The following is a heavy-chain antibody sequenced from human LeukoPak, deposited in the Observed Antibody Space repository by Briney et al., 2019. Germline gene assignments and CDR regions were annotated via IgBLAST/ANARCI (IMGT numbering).Heavy chain of an antibody. Sequence: PGGSLRLSCAASGFSFSSHAMTWVRQAPGKGLEWVSTISGGHTTYYADSVKGRFTVSRDNSENTLNLQMNSLRVDDTAVYYCAKQFGVVIRSYFDYWGQGTLVTVSS. V-gene: IGHV3-23*01. D-gene: IGHD3-3*01. J-gene: IGHJ4*02. CDR2: ISGGHTT. CDR3: AKQFGVVIRSYFDY. CDR1: GFSFSSHA.